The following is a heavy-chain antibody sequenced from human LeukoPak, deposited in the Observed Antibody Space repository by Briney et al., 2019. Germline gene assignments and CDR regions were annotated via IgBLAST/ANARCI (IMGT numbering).Heavy chain of an antibody. V-gene: IGHV3-23*01. CDR3: AKDRTLYYYDSSGYYPKAFDY. D-gene: IGHD3-22*01. CDR1: GFTFSSHA. CDR2: INGSGGST. J-gene: IGHJ4*02. Sequence: TGGSLRLSCAASGFTFSSHAMSWVRQAPGKGLEWVSDINGSGGSTYYTDSVKGRFTVSRDNSKNTLYLQMNSLRAEDTAVYYCAKDRTLYYYDSSGYYPKAFDYWGQGTLVTVSS.